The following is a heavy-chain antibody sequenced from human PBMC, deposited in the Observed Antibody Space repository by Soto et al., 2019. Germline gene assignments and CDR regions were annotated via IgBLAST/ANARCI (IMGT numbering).Heavy chain of an antibody. CDR2: IQNVGPT. Sequence: EVQLVESGGGLVQPGGSLRLSCAASGFTVSSKYMSWVRQAPGKGLEWVSLIQNVGPTYYADSVKGRFTISRDTSENTVHLRRDSLRAEDTAVYYCARDDVLCDGGRCYGVPLDVWGKGNTVTVSS. CDR1: GFTVSSKY. CDR3: ARDDVLCDGGRCYGVPLDV. V-gene: IGHV3-66*01. J-gene: IGHJ6*04. D-gene: IGHD2-15*01.